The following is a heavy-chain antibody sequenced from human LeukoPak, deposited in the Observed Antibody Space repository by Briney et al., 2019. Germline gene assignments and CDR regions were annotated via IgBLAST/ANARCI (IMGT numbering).Heavy chain of an antibody. V-gene: IGHV1-8*01. J-gene: IGHJ3*02. D-gene: IGHD4-17*01. CDR1: GYTFTSYD. CDR2: MNPNSGNT. CDR3: AREGVRTVTTNAFDI. Sequence: ASVKVSCTASGYTFTSYDINWVRQAPGQGLEWMGWMNPNSGNTGYAQKFQGRVTMTRNTSISTAYMELSSLRSEDTAVYYCAREGVRTVTTNAFDIWGQGTMVTVSS.